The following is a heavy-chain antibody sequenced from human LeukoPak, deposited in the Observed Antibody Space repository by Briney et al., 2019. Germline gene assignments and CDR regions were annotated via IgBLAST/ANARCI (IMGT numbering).Heavy chain of an antibody. J-gene: IGHJ4*02. V-gene: IGHV1-2*06. CDR3: ASSVNYYDSSGYYDY. CDR1: GYTFTGYY. CDR2: INPNSGGT. Sequence: GASVKVSRKASGYTFTGYYMHWVRQAPGQGLEWMGRINPNSGGTNYAQKFQGRVTMTRDTSISTAYMELSRLRSDDTAVYYCASSVNYYDSSGYYDYWGQGTLVTVSS. D-gene: IGHD3-22*01.